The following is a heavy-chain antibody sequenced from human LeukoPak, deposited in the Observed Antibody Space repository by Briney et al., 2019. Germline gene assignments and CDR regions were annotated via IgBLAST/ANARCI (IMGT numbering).Heavy chain of an antibody. V-gene: IGHV3-48*04. CDR3: ARAQYYLDS. CDR1: GFTFSTYS. Sequence: GGSLRLSCAASGFTFSTYSMNWVRQAPGKGLEWVSYISSSSSNRNYADSVKGRFTISRDNAKNSLYLQMNSLRAEDTAVYYCARAQYYLDSWGQGTLVTVSS. J-gene: IGHJ4*02. CDR2: ISSSSSNR.